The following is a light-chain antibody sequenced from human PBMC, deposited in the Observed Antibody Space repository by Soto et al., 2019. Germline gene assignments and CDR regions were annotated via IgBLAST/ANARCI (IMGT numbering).Light chain of an antibody. CDR2: DVN. V-gene: IGLV2-11*01. CDR1: SSDVGGYNY. Sequence: QSALTQPRSVSGSPGQSVTISCTGTSSDVGGYNYVSWYQQYPGKAPKLMIHDVNKRPSGVPDRFSGSKSGNTASLTISGLQAEDEADYYCCSYAGSYTLVFGGGTKVTVL. CDR3: CSYAGSYTLV. J-gene: IGLJ2*01.